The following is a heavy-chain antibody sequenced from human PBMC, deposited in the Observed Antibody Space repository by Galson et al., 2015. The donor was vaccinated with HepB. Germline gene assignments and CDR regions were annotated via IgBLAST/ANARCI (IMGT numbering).Heavy chain of an antibody. CDR2: ISQNDIST. CDR1: GLTLNTYD. V-gene: IGHV3-23*01. Sequence: SLRLSCAASGLTLNTYDISWVRQAPGRGLQWVSAISQNDISTHYADPVKGRFTISRQKSKNMVFLQMKRLKVEDTAVYYCAKGSPTSFYHYYMDVWGQGIVVTVSS. CDR3: AKGSPTSFYHYYMDV. J-gene: IGHJ6*03. D-gene: IGHD2/OR15-2a*01.